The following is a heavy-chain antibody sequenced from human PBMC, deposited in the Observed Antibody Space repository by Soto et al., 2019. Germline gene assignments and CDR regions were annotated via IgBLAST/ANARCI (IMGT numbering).Heavy chain of an antibody. CDR3: ARHVDYDFWSGPSSYYYYYMDV. V-gene: IGHV4-39*01. CDR2: IYYSGST. CDR1: GGSISSSSYY. D-gene: IGHD3-3*01. Sequence: TSETLSLTCTVSGGSISSSSYYWGWIRQPPGKGLEWIGSIYYSGSTYYNPSLKSRVTISVDTSKNQFSLKLSSVTAADTAVYYCARHVDYDFWSGPSSYYYYYMDVWGKGTTVTVSS. J-gene: IGHJ6*03.